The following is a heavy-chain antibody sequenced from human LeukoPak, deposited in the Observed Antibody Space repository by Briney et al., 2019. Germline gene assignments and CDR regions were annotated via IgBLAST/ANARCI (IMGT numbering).Heavy chain of an antibody. CDR1: GFTFSVYW. CDR3: VRAPPGTGWLVDY. CDR2: IYNDGSVT. D-gene: IGHD6-19*01. J-gene: IGHJ4*02. V-gene: IGHV3-74*01. Sequence: GGSLRLSCAASGFTFSVYWMHWVRQAPGKGLVWVSRIYNDGSVTNYADSVQGRFTISRDNAKNTLYLQMNSLRAGDTAVYYCVRAPPGTGWLVDYWGQGTLVTVSS.